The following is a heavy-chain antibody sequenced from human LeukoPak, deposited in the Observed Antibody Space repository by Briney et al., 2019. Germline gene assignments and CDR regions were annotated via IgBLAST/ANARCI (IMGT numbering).Heavy chain of an antibody. CDR2: INPNSGST. J-gene: IGHJ4*02. Sequence: APVKVSCKASGYTFTGYYMHWVRQAPGQGLEWMGWINPNSGSTNYAQKFQGRVTMTRDTSISTAYMELRRLTADDTAVYYCVSRYSNNNWGQGTLVTVSS. CDR3: VSRYSNNN. CDR1: GYTFTGYY. V-gene: IGHV1-2*02. D-gene: IGHD5-12*01.